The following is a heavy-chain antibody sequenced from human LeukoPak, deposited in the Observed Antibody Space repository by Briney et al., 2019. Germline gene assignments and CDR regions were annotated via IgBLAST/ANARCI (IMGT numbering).Heavy chain of an antibody. D-gene: IGHD6-6*01. J-gene: IGHJ6*02. CDR1: GYTFISYG. CDR3: ARDYSSSSKDMDV. CDR2: MSAYNGNT. Sequence: ASVKVSCEASGYTFISYGISWVRQAPGQGLEWMGWMSAYNGNTNYAQKVQGRVTMTTDPSTSTAYMEMRSLRSDDTAVYYCARDYSSSSKDMDVWGQGTTVTVSS. V-gene: IGHV1-18*01.